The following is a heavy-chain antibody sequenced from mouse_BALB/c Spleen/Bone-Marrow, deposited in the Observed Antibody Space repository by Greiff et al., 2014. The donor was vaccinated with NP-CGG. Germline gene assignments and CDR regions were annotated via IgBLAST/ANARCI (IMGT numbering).Heavy chain of an antibody. J-gene: IGHJ4*01. CDR1: GYTFTNYY. V-gene: IGHV1S81*02. Sequence: LQESGAELVKPGASVKLSCKASGYTFTNYYIYWVKQRPGQGLEWIGGINPSNGGTKFNEKFKNKATLTIDKSSSTAYIQLSSLTSEDSAVYYCSRHYCSTPYYAMDYWGQGTSVTVSS. CDR3: SRHYCSTPYYAMDY. D-gene: IGHD1-2*01. CDR2: INPSNGGT.